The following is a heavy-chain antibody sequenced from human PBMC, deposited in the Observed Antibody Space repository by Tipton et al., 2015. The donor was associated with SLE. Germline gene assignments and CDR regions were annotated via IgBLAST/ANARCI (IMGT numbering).Heavy chain of an antibody. V-gene: IGHV4-38-2*02. CDR2: IHHSGNT. CDR3: ARDRGQQLQRGYFQH. D-gene: IGHD6-13*01. CDR1: AYSISTGYH. J-gene: IGHJ1*01. Sequence: TLSLTCAVSAYSISTGYHWGWIRQPPGKGLEWIASIHHSGNTYYNPSLKSRVTISVDTSKNQFSPELNSVTAADTAVYYCARDRGQQLQRGYFQHWGQGTLVTVSS.